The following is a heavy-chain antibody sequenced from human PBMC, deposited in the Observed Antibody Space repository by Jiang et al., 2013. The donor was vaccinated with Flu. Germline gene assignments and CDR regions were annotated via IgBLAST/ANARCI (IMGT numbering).Heavy chain of an antibody. Sequence: RSLRLSCAASGFTSVAMLCTGSARLQGKGLEWVAVISYDGSNKYYADSVKGRFTISRDNSKNTLYLQMNSLRAEDTAVYYCARVLSSSGSYYFDYWGQGTLVTVSS. CDR3: ARVLSSSGSYYFDY. D-gene: IGHD6-19*01. J-gene: IGHJ4*02. CDR1: GFTSVAML. CDR2: ISYDGSNK. V-gene: IGHV3-30-3*01.